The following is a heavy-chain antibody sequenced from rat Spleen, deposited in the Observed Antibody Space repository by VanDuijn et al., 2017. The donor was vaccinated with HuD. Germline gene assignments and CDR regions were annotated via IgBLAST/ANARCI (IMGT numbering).Heavy chain of an antibody. J-gene: IGHJ1*01. CDR1: GFTFSNYY. CDR3: ARHAVRRPTDWYFDF. D-gene: IGHD1-11*01. CDR2: ISTGGGNT. Sequence: EVQLVESGGGLVQPGRSMKLSCAASGFTFSNYYMAWVRQAPTKGLEWVASISTGGGNTYYRDSVKGRFTISRANAKSTLYLQMDSLRSEDTATYYCARHAVRRPTDWYFDFWGPGTMVTVSS. V-gene: IGHV5-25*01.